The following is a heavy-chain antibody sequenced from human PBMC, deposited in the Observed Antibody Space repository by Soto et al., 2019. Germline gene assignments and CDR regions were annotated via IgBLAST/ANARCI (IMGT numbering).Heavy chain of an antibody. V-gene: IGHV4-34*01. CDR2: INHSGST. J-gene: IGHJ4*02. CDR3: ARDKLTGLFDY. Sequence: SATLSLTCAVYGGSFSGYYLTWIRQPPGTGLEWIGEINHSGSTNYNPSLKSRVTISVDTSKNQFSLKLTSVTAADTAVYYCARDKLTGLFDYWGQRTLVTVSS. D-gene: IGHD2-8*02. CDR1: GGSFSGYY.